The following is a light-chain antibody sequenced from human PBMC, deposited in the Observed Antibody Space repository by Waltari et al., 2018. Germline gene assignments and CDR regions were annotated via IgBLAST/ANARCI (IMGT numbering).Light chain of an antibody. V-gene: IGLV2-14*01. Sequence: QSALTPPASVSGSVGQSISISCTGRNNDIGSHNLFSWYQQYPGKPPKLVIYEVRNRPSGVSNRFSASKSGTTASLTISGLQAEDEAEYFCSSYATRYMVLFGGGTRVTVL. J-gene: IGLJ2*01. CDR2: EVR. CDR1: NNDIGSHNL. CDR3: SSYATRYMVL.